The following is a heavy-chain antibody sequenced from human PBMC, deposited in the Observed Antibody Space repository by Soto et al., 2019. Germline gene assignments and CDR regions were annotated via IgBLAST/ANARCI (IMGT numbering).Heavy chain of an antibody. J-gene: IGHJ3*02. Sequence: PGGSLRLSCAASGFTFSSYSMNWVRQAPGKGLEWVSSISSSSSYIYYADSVKGRFTISRDNAKNSLYLQMNSLRAEDTAVYYCASGTTSTLRGKGAFDIWGQGTMVT. CDR1: GFTFSSYS. D-gene: IGHD1-1*01. V-gene: IGHV3-21*01. CDR3: ASGTTSTLRGKGAFDI. CDR2: ISSSSSYI.